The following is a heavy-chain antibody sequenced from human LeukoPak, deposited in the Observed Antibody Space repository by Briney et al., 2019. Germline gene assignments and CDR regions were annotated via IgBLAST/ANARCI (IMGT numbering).Heavy chain of an antibody. J-gene: IGHJ3*02. CDR2: IYYSGST. V-gene: IGHV4-59*01. CDR3: ARDRRGYSYGTVAFDI. CDR1: GGSISSYY. D-gene: IGHD5-18*01. Sequence: SETLSLTCTVSGGSISSYYWSWIRQPPGKGLEWIGYIYYSGSTNYNPSLKSRVTISVDTSKNQFSLKLCSVTAADTAVYYCARDRRGYSYGTVAFDIWGQGTMVTVSS.